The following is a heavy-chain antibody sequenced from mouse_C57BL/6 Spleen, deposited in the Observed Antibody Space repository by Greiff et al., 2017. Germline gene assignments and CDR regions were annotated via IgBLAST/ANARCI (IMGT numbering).Heavy chain of an antibody. CDR2: IRNKANGYTT. CDR3: ARYAVSWFAY. V-gene: IGHV7-3*01. D-gene: IGHD3-3*01. Sequence: EVQGVESGGGLVQPGGSLSLSCAASGFTFTDYYMSWVRQPPGKALEWLGFIRNKANGYTTEYSASVKGRFSISRDNSQSILYLQMNALRAEDSATYYCARYAVSWFAYWGQGTLVTVSA. J-gene: IGHJ3*01. CDR1: GFTFTDYY.